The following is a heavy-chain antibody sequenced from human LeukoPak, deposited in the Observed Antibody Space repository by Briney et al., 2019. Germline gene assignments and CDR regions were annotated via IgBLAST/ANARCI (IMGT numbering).Heavy chain of an antibody. V-gene: IGHV3-21*01. CDR2: ISSSSSYI. D-gene: IGHD6-19*01. CDR1: GFTFSSYS. Sequence: PGGSLRLSCAASGFTFSSYSVNWVRQAPGKGLEWVSSISSSSSYIYYADSVKGRFTISRDNAKNSLYLQMNSLRAEDTAVYYCARVEGSGWLMYYFDYWGQGTLVTVSS. CDR3: ARVEGSGWLMYYFDY. J-gene: IGHJ4*02.